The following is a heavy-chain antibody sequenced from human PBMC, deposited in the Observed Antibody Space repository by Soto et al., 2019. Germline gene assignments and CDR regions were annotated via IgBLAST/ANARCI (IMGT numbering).Heavy chain of an antibody. V-gene: IGHV1-18*01. CDR3: ARALGYSGYAGMDV. CDR2: ISPDNGNT. D-gene: IGHD5-12*01. J-gene: IGHJ6*04. Sequence: QVQLVQYGGEVKKTGASVKVSFKASGYTFTIYVINWVRQAPGQGLEWMGWISPDNGNTNYAQKLQGRVTMTTDTSTSTAYMERRRVRSDDTAVYYCARALGYSGYAGMDVWGKGTTVTASS. CDR1: GYTFTIYV.